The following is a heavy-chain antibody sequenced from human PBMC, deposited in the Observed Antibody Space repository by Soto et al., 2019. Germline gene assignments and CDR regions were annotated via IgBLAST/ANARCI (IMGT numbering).Heavy chain of an antibody. J-gene: IGHJ4*02. Sequence: QVQLQESGPGLVTPSQTLSLTCTVSGGSISSGNYYWSWIRQHPGKGLEWIGYIYYSGSPYYNPSLKSRVTRAVDESKNQFSLKLSSVTAADTAVYYCARDSATVTTSTFDYWGQGTLVTVSS. CDR2: IYYSGSP. V-gene: IGHV4-31*03. CDR3: ARDSATVTTSTFDY. D-gene: IGHD4-17*01. CDR1: GGSISSGNYY.